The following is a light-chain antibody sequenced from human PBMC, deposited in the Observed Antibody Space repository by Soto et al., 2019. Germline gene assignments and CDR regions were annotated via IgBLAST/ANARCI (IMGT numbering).Light chain of an antibody. CDR3: QQYNSYPST. J-gene: IGKJ2*01. CDR1: QSISSW. V-gene: IGKV1-5*03. Sequence: DIQMTQSPSTLSASVGDRVTITCRACQSISSWLAWYQQKPGKAPKLLIYKSTSLKSEFPSRFSGSGSGTGFTLTISRLQPDDVATYNCQQYNSYPSTFVQGTKLEIK. CDR2: KST.